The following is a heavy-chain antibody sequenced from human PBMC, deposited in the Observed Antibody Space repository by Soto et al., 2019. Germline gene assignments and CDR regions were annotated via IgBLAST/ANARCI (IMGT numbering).Heavy chain of an antibody. D-gene: IGHD3-16*01. Sequence: GGSLRLSCAASGFTFSSYWMHWVRQAPGKGLVWVSRINSDGSSTSYADSVKGRFTISRDNAKNTLYLQMNSLRAEDTAVYYCASWARLRLGPPTDMDVWGQGTTVTVSS. V-gene: IGHV3-74*01. CDR3: ASWARLRLGPPTDMDV. CDR2: INSDGSST. CDR1: GFTFSSYW. J-gene: IGHJ6*02.